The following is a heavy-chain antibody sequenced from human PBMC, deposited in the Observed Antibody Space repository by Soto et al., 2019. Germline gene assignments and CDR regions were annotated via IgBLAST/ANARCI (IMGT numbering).Heavy chain of an antibody. D-gene: IGHD3-22*01. Sequence: QVQLVESGGGVVQPGRSLRLSCVASGFTFSSYAMHWVSQAPGKGLEWVAVKSYDGTNKYYADSVKGRFTISRDNSKNTLYLQMNSLRAEDTAVYYCARERGGRYDDHSFDYWGQGTLVTVAS. V-gene: IGHV3-30-3*01. CDR2: KSYDGTNK. J-gene: IGHJ4*02. CDR1: GFTFSSYA. CDR3: ARERGGRYDDHSFDY.